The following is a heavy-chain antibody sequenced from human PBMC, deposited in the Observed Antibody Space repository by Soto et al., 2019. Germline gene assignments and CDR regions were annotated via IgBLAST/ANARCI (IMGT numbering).Heavy chain of an antibody. J-gene: IGHJ5*02. CDR1: GFTFSSYA. V-gene: IGHV3-30-3*01. Sequence: QVQLVESGGGVVQPGRSLRLSCAASGFTFSSYAMHWVRQAPGKGLEWVAVISYDGSNKYYADSVKGRFTISRDNSKNPLYLQMTSLRAGDTAVYYCARVSRPAPVAGNPPWFDPWGQGTLVTVSS. D-gene: IGHD6-19*01. CDR2: ISYDGSNK. CDR3: ARVSRPAPVAGNPPWFDP.